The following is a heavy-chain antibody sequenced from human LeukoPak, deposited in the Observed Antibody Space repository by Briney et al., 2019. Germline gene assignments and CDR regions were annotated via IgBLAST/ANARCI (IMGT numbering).Heavy chain of an antibody. CDR2: ISGSGGST. V-gene: IGHV3-23*01. CDR3: AKDRAYYYGSGTDY. J-gene: IGHJ4*02. Sequence: GGSLRLSCAASGFTFSSYSMNWVRQAPGKGLEWVSTISGSGGSTYYADSVKGRFTISRDNSKNTLYLQMNSLRAEDTAVYYCAKDRAYYYGSGTDYWGQGTLVTVSS. D-gene: IGHD3-10*01. CDR1: GFTFSSYS.